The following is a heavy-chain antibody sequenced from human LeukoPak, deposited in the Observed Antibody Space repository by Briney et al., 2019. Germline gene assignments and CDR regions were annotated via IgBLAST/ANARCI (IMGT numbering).Heavy chain of an antibody. Sequence: PGGSLRLSCAASGFTFSSYWMSWVRQAPGKGLEWVANIKQDGSEKYYVDSVKGRFTISRDNAKNSLYLQMNSLRAEDTAVYYYARVGVVAAAFYYYYYYMDVWGKGTTVTVSS. J-gene: IGHJ6*03. D-gene: IGHD6-13*01. CDR1: GFTFSSYW. CDR2: IKQDGSEK. CDR3: ARVGVVAAAFYYYYYYMDV. V-gene: IGHV3-7*01.